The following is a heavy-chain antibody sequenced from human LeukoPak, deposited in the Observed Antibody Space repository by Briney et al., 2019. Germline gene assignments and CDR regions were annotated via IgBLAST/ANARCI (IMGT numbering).Heavy chain of an antibody. CDR3: ARRRRTDYMDV. J-gene: IGHJ6*03. CDR2: ISAYNGNT. V-gene: IGHV1-18*04. CDR1: GYTFTSYY. D-gene: IGHD2-2*01. Sequence: GASVKVSCKASGYTFTSYYMHWVRQAPGQGLEWMGWISAYNGNTNYAQKLQGRVTMTTDTSTSTAYMELRSLRSDDTAVYYCARRRRTDYMDVWGKGTTVTVSS.